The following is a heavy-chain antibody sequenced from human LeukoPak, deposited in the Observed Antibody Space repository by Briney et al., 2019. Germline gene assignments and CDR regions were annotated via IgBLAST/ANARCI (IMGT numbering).Heavy chain of an antibody. J-gene: IGHJ5*02. D-gene: IGHD3-10*01. CDR1: GGSISSGDYY. CDR3: ARVYRPDYYGSGFDP. CDR2: IYYSGGT. Sequence: SETLSLTCTVSGGSISSGDYYWSWIRQPPGKGLEWIGYIYYSGGTYYNPSLKSRVTISVDTSKNQFSLKLSSVTAADTAVYYCARVYRPDYYGSGFDPWGQGTLVTVSS. V-gene: IGHV4-30-4*01.